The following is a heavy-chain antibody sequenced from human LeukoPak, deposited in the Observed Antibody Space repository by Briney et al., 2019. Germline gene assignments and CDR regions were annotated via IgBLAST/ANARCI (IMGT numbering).Heavy chain of an antibody. CDR1: GFTFSSYG. J-gene: IGHJ4*02. CDR2: ISYDGSNK. CDR3: AKTRGYFDWLSPPGY. V-gene: IGHV3-30*18. Sequence: PGGSLRLSCAASGFTFSSYGMHWVRQAPGKGLEWVAVISYDGSNKYYADSVKGRFTISRDNSKNTLYLQMNSLRAADTAVYYCAKTRGYFDWLSPPGYWGQGTLVTVSS. D-gene: IGHD3-9*01.